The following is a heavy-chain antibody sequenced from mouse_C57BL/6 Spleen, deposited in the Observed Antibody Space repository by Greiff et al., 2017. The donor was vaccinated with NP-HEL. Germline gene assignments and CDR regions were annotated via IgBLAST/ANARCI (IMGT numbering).Heavy chain of an antibody. D-gene: IGHD3-1*01. CDR3: ARSGDSYYFDY. V-gene: IGHV1-42*01. Sequence: EVQLQQSGPELVKPGASVKISCKASGYSFTGYYMNWVKQSPEKSLEWIGEINPSTGGTTYNQKFKAKATLTVDKSSSTAYMQLKSLTSEDSAVYYCARSGDSYYFDYWGQGTTLTVSS. J-gene: IGHJ2*01. CDR2: INPSTGGT. CDR1: GYSFTGYY.